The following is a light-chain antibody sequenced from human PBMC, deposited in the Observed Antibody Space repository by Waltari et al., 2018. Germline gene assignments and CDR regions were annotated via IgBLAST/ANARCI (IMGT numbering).Light chain of an antibody. V-gene: IGKV3-11*01. J-gene: IGKJ1*01. CDR2: DSS. CDR1: QNIDYY. CDR3: LQRSVWPWT. Sequence: EILLTQSPATMSLSPGERATLSCRASQNIDYYLAWYQQKPGRAPRLLIYDSSNRAAGIPVRFSGSGSGVDFTLTIANLEPDDFAVYFCLQRSVWPWTFGQGTKVEIK.